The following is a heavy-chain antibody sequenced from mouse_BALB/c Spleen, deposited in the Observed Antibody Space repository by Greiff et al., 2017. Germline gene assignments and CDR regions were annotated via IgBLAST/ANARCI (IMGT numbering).Heavy chain of an antibody. CDR2: INPNNGGT. Sequence: EVQLQQSGPELVKPGASVKIPCKASGYTFTDYNMDWVKQSHGKSLEWIGDINPNNGGTIYNQKFKGKATLTVDKSSSTAYMELRSLTSEDTAVYYCAFTTARYYYAMDYWGQGTSVTVSS. D-gene: IGHD1-2*01. J-gene: IGHJ4*01. V-gene: IGHV1-18*01. CDR3: AFTTARYYYAMDY. CDR1: GYTFTDYN.